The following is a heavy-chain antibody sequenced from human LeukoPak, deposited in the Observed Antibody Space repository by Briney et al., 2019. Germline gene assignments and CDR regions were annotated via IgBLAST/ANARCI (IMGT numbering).Heavy chain of an antibody. V-gene: IGHV4-59*01. CDR1: GVSISSYY. J-gene: IGHJ4*02. Sequence: SETLSLTCTVSGVSISSYYWSWIRQPPGKGLEWIGYISNSGSTNYNPSLKSRVTISVDTSKNQFSLRLSSVTAADTAVYYCARGNKGSVYWGQGTLVTVSS. CDR3: ARGNKGSVY. CDR2: ISNSGST. D-gene: IGHD2/OR15-2a*01.